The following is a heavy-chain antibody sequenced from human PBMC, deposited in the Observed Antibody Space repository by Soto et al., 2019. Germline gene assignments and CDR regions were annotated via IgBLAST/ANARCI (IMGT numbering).Heavy chain of an antibody. CDR2: INPSGGST. V-gene: IGHV1-46*01. CDR1: GYTFTSYY. D-gene: IGHD6-19*01. J-gene: IGHJ4*02. Sequence: QVQLVQSGAEVKKPGASVKVSCKASGYTFTSYYMHWVRQAPGQGLEWMGIINPSGGSTSYAQKFQGRVTMTRDTSTSTVYMELSSLRSEDTAVYYCASLEIAVAGGGAHWGQGTLVTVSS. CDR3: ASLEIAVAGGGAH.